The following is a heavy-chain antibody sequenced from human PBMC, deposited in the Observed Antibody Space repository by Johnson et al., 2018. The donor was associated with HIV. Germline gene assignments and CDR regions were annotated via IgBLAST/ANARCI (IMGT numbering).Heavy chain of an antibody. V-gene: IGHV3-30*04. CDR2: ISYDGSNK. D-gene: IGHD3-22*01. CDR1: GFTFSSYA. Sequence: QVQLVESGGGVVQPGRSLRLSCAASGFTFSSYAMHWVRQAPGKGLEWVASISYDGSNKNYADSVKGRFTISRDNTKNTLSLQMNSLRAEDTAVYDCARASPNYYDSSGYFPLDAFDIWGQGTMVTVSS. J-gene: IGHJ3*02. CDR3: ARASPNYYDSSGYFPLDAFDI.